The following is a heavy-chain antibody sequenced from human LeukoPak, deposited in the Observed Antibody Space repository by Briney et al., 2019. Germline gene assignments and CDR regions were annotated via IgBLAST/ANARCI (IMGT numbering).Heavy chain of an antibody. Sequence: GGSLRLSCAASGFTFSSYSMNWVRQAPGKGLEWVSSISSSSSYIYYADSVKGRFTISRDNAKNSLYLQMNSLRAENTAVYYCARDPLYCSGGSCYSEGMDVWGQGTTVTVSS. D-gene: IGHD2-15*01. CDR3: ARDPLYCSGGSCYSEGMDV. V-gene: IGHV3-21*01. CDR1: GFTFSSYS. J-gene: IGHJ6*02. CDR2: ISSSSSYI.